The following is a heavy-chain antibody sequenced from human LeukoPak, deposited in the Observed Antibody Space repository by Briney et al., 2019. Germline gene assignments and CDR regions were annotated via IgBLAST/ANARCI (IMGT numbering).Heavy chain of an antibody. CDR1: GFTFSTYS. CDR2: ISGSSDYI. CDR3: ARDSGGWEAKLDY. Sequence: GGSLRLSCAASGFTFSTYSMNWVRQAPGKGLEWVSAISGSSDYIYYADSVKGRFTIPRDNAENSLFLQMNSLRAEDTAVYYCARDSGGWEAKLDYWGQGTLVTVSS. J-gene: IGHJ4*02. D-gene: IGHD6-19*01. V-gene: IGHV3-21*04.